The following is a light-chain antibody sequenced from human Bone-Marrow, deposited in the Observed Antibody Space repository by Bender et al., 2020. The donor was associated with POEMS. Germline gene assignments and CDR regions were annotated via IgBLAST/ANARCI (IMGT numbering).Light chain of an antibody. CDR2: EVN. Sequence: QSALTQPPSASGSPGQSVTISCTGTSSDVGGYNYVSWYQQHPGQAPNLIIYEVNKRRSGVPDRFYGSKSGNTACLTGSGLQAEDEAHYYCQSSDSSLSGSRVFGGGTKLTGL. V-gene: IGLV2-8*01. CDR1: SSDVGGYNY. CDR3: QSSDSSLSGSRV. J-gene: IGLJ3*02.